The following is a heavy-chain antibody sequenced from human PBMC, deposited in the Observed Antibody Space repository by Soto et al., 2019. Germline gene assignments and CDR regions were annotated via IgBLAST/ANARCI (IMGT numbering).Heavy chain of an antibody. CDR2: ISYDGSNK. D-gene: IGHD3-3*01. CDR1: GFTFSSYA. J-gene: IGHJ5*02. CDR3: ARENLNYDFWSGYDWFDP. V-gene: IGHV3-30-3*01. Sequence: GGSLRLSCAASGFTFSSYAMHWVRQAPGKGLEWVAVISYDGSNKYYADSVKGRFTISRDNSKNTLYLQMNSLRAEDTAVYYCARENLNYDFWSGYDWFDPWGQGTLVTVSS.